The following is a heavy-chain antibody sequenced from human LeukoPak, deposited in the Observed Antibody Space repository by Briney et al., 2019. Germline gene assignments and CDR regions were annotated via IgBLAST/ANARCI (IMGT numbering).Heavy chain of an antibody. CDR1: GFIVSSNY. Sequence: GGSLRLSCAASGFIVSSNYMSWVRQAPGKGLELVSVIYSGGSTYYADSVKGRFTISTNNSKNTLYLQMNSLRAEDTAVYYCARGGYSGYDRDAFDIWGQGTMVTVSS. CDR3: ARGGYSGYDRDAFDI. D-gene: IGHD5-12*01. J-gene: IGHJ3*02. V-gene: IGHV3-53*04. CDR2: IYSGGST.